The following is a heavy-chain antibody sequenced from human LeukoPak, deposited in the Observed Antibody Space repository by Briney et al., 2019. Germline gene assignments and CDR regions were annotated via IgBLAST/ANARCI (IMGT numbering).Heavy chain of an antibody. CDR3: ARPLERRLIHFFDF. V-gene: IGHV3-30-3*01. D-gene: IGHD6-25*01. CDR2: VLYLGNCK. J-gene: IGHJ4*02. Sequence: GGSLRLSCAASGFTFNKYARQWVRQAPGTGLEWVAVVLYLGNCKFLAESVKGRFTISKDNYNNNVYLEINRLRSEGTAVYYCARPLERRLIHFFDFWGPGTLVTVSS. CDR1: GFTFNKYA.